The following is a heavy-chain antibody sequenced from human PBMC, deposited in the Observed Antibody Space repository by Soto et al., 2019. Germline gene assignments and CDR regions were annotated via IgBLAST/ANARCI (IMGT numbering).Heavy chain of an antibody. CDR1: GFTFTSSA. V-gene: IGHV1-58*01. CDR2: IVVGSGNT. J-gene: IGHJ6*02. D-gene: IGHD3-10*01. Sequence: SVKVSCKASGFTFTSSAVQWVRQARGQRLEWIGWIVVGSGNTNYAQKFQERVTITRDMSTSTAYMELSSLRSEDTAVYYCAAEDVTMVRGGTYYYYGMDVWGQGTTVTVS. CDR3: AAEDVTMVRGGTYYYYGMDV.